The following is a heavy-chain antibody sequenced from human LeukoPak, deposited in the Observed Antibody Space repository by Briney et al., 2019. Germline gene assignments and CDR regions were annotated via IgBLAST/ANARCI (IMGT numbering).Heavy chain of an antibody. Sequence: GESLQISCKASGYSFTTHWIGWVRQMPGKGLEWMGIIYPGDSDTRYSPSFQGHVTISADKSISTAYLQWSSLKASDTAMYYCARHVKSYVSGSFLNYYYYMDVWGKGTTVTVSS. V-gene: IGHV5-51*01. CDR3: ARHVKSYVSGSFLNYYYYMDV. CDR2: IYPGDSDT. J-gene: IGHJ6*03. CDR1: GYSFTTHW. D-gene: IGHD3-10*01.